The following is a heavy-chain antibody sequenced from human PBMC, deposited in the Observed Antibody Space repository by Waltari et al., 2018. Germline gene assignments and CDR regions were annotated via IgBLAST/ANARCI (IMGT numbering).Heavy chain of an antibody. V-gene: IGHV4-61*02. J-gene: IGHJ3*02. Sequence: QVQLQESGPGLVKPSQTLSLTCTVSGGSISSGSYYWSWIRQPAGKGLEWIGRIYTSGSTNYNPSLKSRVTISVDTSKNQFSLKLSSVTAADTAVYYCARARDLCSSTSCYGPYAFDIWGQGTMVTVSS. D-gene: IGHD2-2*01. CDR1: GGSISSGSYY. CDR3: ARARDLCSSTSCYGPYAFDI. CDR2: IYTSGST.